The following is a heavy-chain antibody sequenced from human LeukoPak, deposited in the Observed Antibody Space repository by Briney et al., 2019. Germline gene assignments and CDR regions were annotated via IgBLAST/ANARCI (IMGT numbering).Heavy chain of an antibody. V-gene: IGHV4-59*01. J-gene: IGHJ6*02. CDR3: ARARYYYGSGSYPPYYYYGMDV. CDR1: GGSISSYY. CDR2: IYYSGST. Sequence: SETLSLTCTVSGGSISSYYWSWIRQPPGKGLEWIGYIYYSGSTNYNPSLKSRVTISVDTSKNQFSLKLSSVTAADTAVYYCARARYYYGSGSYPPYYYYGMDVWGQGTTVTVSS. D-gene: IGHD3-10*01.